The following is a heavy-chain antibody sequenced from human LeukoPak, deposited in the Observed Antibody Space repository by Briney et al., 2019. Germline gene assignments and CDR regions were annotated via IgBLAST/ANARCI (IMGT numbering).Heavy chain of an antibody. Sequence: GASVKVSCKPSGYTFPSYAISWVRQAPGQGLEWMGWISAYNGNTKFAQNLQGRVTLTTDTSTGTAYTELRSLRSDDTAIYFCARVQERDAFDIWGQGTMVTVSS. V-gene: IGHV1-18*01. CDR3: ARVQERDAFDI. D-gene: IGHD1-26*01. CDR1: GYTFPSYA. CDR2: ISAYNGNT. J-gene: IGHJ3*02.